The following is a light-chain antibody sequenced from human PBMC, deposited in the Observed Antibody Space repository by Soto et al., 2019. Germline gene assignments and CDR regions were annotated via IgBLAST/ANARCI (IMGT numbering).Light chain of an antibody. CDR1: QSVLYSSNNKNY. J-gene: IGKJ2*01. CDR2: WAS. Sequence: DIVMTQSPDSLAVSLGERATINCKSSQSVLYSSNNKNYLAWYQQKPGQPPKLLIYWASTRGSGVPDRVSGSGSGTDFTLTISGLQAEDVAVYYGQQYYSSPPRTFGQGTKLEIK. V-gene: IGKV4-1*01. CDR3: QQYYSSPPRT.